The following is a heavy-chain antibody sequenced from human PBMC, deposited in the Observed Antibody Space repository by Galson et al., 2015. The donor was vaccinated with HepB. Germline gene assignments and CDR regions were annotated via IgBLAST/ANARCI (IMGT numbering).Heavy chain of an antibody. CDR3: ARERYRTFDD. CDR1: GFTFSSYP. J-gene: IGHJ4*02. D-gene: IGHD3-16*02. V-gene: IGHV3-30-3*01. CDR2: ISYDGNNK. Sequence: SLRLSCAASGFTFSSYPMHWVRQAPGKGLEPVALISYDGNNKYYADSVKGRFTISRDNSRNTLYLQMNSLRAEDTAVYFCARERYRTFDDWGQGTLVTVSS.